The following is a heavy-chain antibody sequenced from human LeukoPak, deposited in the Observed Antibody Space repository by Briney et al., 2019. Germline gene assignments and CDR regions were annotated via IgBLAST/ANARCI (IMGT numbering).Heavy chain of an antibody. V-gene: IGHV4-30-2*01. J-gene: IGHJ4*02. Sequence: PSETLSLTCTVSGGSISSGGYYWSWIRQPPGKGLEWIGYIYHSGSTYYNPSLKSRVTISVDTSKNQFSLKLSSVTAADTAVYYCARHLGRPHSLAARHFDYWGQGTLVTVSS. CDR3: ARHLGRPHSLAARHFDY. D-gene: IGHD6-6*01. CDR2: IYHSGST. CDR1: GGSISSGGYY.